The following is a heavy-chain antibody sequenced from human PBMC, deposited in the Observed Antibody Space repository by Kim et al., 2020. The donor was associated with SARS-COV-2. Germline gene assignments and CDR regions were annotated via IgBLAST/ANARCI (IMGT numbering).Heavy chain of an antibody. CDR3: ARERRSSWYH. V-gene: IGHV3-48*04. D-gene: IGHD6-13*01. CDR2: ISSSSSTI. J-gene: IGHJ5*02. CDR1: GFTFSSYS. Sequence: GGSLRLSCAASGFTFSSYSMNWVRQAPGKGLEWVSYISSSSSTIYYADSVKGRFTISRDNAKNSLYLQMNSLRAEDTAVYYCARERRSSWYHWGQGTLVTVSS.